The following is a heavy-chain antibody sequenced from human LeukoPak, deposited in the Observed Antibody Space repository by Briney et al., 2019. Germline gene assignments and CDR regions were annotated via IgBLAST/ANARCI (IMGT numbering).Heavy chain of an antibody. Sequence: GGSLRLSCAVSGFTLSSYALYWVRQAPGKGLEWVSTIPGSGGITYYADSVKGRFTVSRENSKNTLFLQMNSLRVEDTAVYYCAKEGHLGYCTSTTCYIDYWGQGTLVTVSS. CDR2: IPGSGGIT. CDR3: AKEGHLGYCTSTTCYIDY. J-gene: IGHJ4*02. V-gene: IGHV3-23*01. CDR1: GFTLSSYA. D-gene: IGHD2-2*02.